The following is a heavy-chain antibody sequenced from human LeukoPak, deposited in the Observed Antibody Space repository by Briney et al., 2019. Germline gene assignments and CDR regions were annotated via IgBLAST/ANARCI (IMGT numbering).Heavy chain of an antibody. Sequence: ASVKVSCKASGYTFTSYGISWVRQAHGQGLEWMGWISAYNGDTNYAQKLQGRVTMTTDTSTSTAYMELRSLRSDDTAVYYCARGGPAPHRITLIVVASSTDAFDIWGQGTMVTVSS. CDR1: GYTFTSYG. J-gene: IGHJ3*02. CDR3: ARGGPAPHRITLIVVASSTDAFDI. V-gene: IGHV1-18*01. D-gene: IGHD3-22*01. CDR2: ISAYNGDT.